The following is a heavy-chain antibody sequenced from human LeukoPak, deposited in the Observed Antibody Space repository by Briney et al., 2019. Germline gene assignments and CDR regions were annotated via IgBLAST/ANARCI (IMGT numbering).Heavy chain of an antibody. J-gene: IGHJ5*02. V-gene: IGHV4-34*01. Sequence: SETLSLTCAVYGGSFSGYYWSWIRQPPGKGLEWIGEINHSGSTNYNPSLKSRVTISVDTSKNQFSLKLSSVTAADTAVYYCARGAASWYSPRFDPWGQGTLVTVSS. D-gene: IGHD6-13*01. CDR3: ARGAASWYSPRFDP. CDR1: GGSFSGYY. CDR2: INHSGST.